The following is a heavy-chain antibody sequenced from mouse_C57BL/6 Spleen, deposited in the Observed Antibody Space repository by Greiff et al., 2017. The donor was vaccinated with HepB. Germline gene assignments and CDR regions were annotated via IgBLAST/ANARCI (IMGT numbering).Heavy chain of an antibody. Sequence: QVQLKQPGAELVMPGASVKLSCKASGYTFTSYWMHWVKQRPGQGLEWIGEIDPSDSYTNYNQKFKGKSTLTVDKSSSTAYMQLSSLTSEDSAVYYCARGTFYDGSWYFDVWGTGTTVTVSS. CDR2: IDPSDSYT. D-gene: IGHD2-3*01. CDR1: GYTFTSYW. V-gene: IGHV1-69*01. J-gene: IGHJ1*03. CDR3: ARGTFYDGSWYFDV.